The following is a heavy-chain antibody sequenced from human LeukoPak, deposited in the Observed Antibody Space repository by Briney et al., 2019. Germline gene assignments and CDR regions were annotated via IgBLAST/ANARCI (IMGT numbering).Heavy chain of an antibody. D-gene: IGHD2-15*01. Sequence: SETLSLTCTVSGYSISSGYYWGWIRQPPGKGLEWIGNIYPSGTTYYNPSLKTRVTISVDTSKNQFSLKLSSVTAADTAVYYCAVVVVAAWDGWGQGTLVTVSS. CDR2: IYPSGTT. CDR3: AVVVVAAWDG. CDR1: GYSISSGYY. V-gene: IGHV4-38-2*02. J-gene: IGHJ4*02.